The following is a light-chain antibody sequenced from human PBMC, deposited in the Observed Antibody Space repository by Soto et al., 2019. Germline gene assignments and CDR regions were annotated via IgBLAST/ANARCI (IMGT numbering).Light chain of an antibody. J-gene: IGKJ1*01. Sequence: IQMTQSPSSLSASMGDRVAITCRASQAISNSLGWYQQKPGKAPKLLIYAAASLQTGVPSRFSGSGSGTDFTLTISSLQPEDFATYYCLQDYIYPRTFGQGTKVDIK. CDR2: AAA. CDR3: LQDYIYPRT. V-gene: IGKV1-6*01. CDR1: QAISNS.